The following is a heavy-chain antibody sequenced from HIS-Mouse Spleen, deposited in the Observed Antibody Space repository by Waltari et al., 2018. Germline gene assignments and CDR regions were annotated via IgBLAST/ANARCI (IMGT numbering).Heavy chain of an antibody. J-gene: IGHJ4*02. CDR3: ARDPGYSSSWYLDY. CDR1: GFTFSSDA. CDR2: ISYDGSNK. Sequence: QVPLVESGGGVVQPGRSLRLSCAAAGFTFSSDAMHWVRTAPGKGLEWVAVISYDGSNKYYADSVKGRFTISRDNSKNTLYLQMNSLRAEDTAVYYCARDPGYSSSWYLDYWGQGTLVTVSS. D-gene: IGHD6-13*01. V-gene: IGHV3-30-3*01.